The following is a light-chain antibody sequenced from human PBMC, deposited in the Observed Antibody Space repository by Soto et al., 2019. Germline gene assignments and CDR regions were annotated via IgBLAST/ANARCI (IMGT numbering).Light chain of an antibody. CDR1: QILSYLFNNKNY. J-gene: IGKJ5*01. Sequence: DFVMAQSPDSLAVGLGEGATINCKCIQILSYLFNNKNYLAWYQVKPGQPPKLLINRASARHSGVPDRFSGSGSGTDFPLTISSLEPEDFAVYYCQQRSNWPLTFGQGTRLEIK. V-gene: IGKV4-1*01. CDR2: RAS. CDR3: QQRSNWPLT.